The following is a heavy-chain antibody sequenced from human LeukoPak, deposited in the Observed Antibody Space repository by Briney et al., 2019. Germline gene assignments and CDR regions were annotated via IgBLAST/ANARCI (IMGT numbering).Heavy chain of an antibody. CDR3: VRDQKQYYYYYYGMDV. V-gene: IGHV3-30-3*01. Sequence: GRSLRLSCAAPGFTFSRYSMHWVRQAPGKGLEWVAVISYDGTNKYYGDSVKGRFTMSRDNSKNTLSLQMTSLRDEDTAVYYCVRDQKQYYYYYYGMDVWGQGTTVTVSS. CDR2: ISYDGTNK. CDR1: GFTFSRYS. J-gene: IGHJ6*02. D-gene: IGHD4-11*01.